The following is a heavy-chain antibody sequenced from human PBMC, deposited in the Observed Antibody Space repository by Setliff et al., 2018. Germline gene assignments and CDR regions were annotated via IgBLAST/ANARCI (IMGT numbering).Heavy chain of an antibody. J-gene: IGHJ6*02. V-gene: IGHV1-3*01. CDR3: AASVGGAPYYYGLDV. Sequence: ASVKVSCKASGGTFSSYAISWVRQAPGQTLEWLGWIHAGSSNTLYSQKFQGRITTTRDTSASTFYMELSSLTSEDTALYSCAASVGGAPYYYGLDVWGQGTTVTVSS. CDR2: IHAGSSNT. D-gene: IGHD2-15*01. CDR1: GGTFSSYA.